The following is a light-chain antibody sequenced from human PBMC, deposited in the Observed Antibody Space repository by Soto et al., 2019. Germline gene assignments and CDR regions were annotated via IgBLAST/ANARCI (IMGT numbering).Light chain of an antibody. J-gene: IGKJ2*02. V-gene: IGKV3-20*01. CDR3: QQYGSSPCT. CDR2: GAS. Sequence: EIVLTQSPGTLSLSPGEIATLSCRASQSVSSSYLAWYRQKPGQAPSLLIYGASSRATGIPDRVSGSGSGNDFTLNIRRLEPEDVAVYYCQQYGSSPCTFGQGTQLESK. CDR1: QSVSSSY.